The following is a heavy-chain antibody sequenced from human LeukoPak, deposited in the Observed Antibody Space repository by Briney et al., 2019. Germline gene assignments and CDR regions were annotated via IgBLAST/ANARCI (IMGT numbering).Heavy chain of an antibody. CDR2: ISSSSSTI. CDR1: GFIFSSYS. CDR3: AKRRDSSSAYFSDFDS. Sequence: GVSLRLSCAASGFIFSSYSMNWVRQAPGKGLEWVSYISSSSSTIYYADSVKGRFTISRDNSKNTLYLQMNSLRADDTATYYCAKRRDSSSAYFSDFDSWGQGSLVTVSS. D-gene: IGHD3-22*01. J-gene: IGHJ4*02. V-gene: IGHV3-48*01.